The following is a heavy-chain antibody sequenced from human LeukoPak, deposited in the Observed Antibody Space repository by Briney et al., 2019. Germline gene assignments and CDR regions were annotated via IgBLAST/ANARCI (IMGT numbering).Heavy chain of an antibody. D-gene: IGHD4-23*01. CDR1: GYTFTSYG. J-gene: IGHJ4*02. V-gene: IGHV1-18*01. CDR3: ARFSDYGGNSGFDY. CDR2: ISAYNGKT. Sequence: ASVKVSCKASGYTFTSYGFSWVRQAPGQGLEWMAWISAYNGKTNYAQNFQGRVTMTTDTSTSTAYMELRSLRSDDTAVYYRARFSDYGGNSGFDYWRQGTLVTVCS.